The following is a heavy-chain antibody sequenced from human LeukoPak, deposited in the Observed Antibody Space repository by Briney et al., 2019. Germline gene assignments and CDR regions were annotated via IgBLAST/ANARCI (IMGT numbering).Heavy chain of an antibody. D-gene: IGHD3-10*01. V-gene: IGHV4-39*07. CDR2: IYYSGST. CDR3: ARLGRGLYYYYYMDV. Sequence: PSETLSPTCTVSGGSISSSSYYWGWIRQPPGKGLEWIGSIYYSGSTNYNPSLKSRVTISVDTSKNQFSLKLSSVTAADTAVYYCARLGRGLYYYYYMDVWGKGTTVTISS. J-gene: IGHJ6*03. CDR1: GGSISSSSYY.